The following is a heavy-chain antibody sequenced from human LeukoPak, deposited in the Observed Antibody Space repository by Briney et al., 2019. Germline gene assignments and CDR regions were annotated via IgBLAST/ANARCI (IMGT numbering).Heavy chain of an antibody. V-gene: IGHV4-34*01. D-gene: IGHD3-3*01. CDR3: ARGSSWGSDFWSGYARLDAFDI. CDR1: GFTVSSNY. CDR2: VNHGAST. J-gene: IGHJ3*02. Sequence: PGGSLRLSCAASGFTVSSNYMSWVRQPPGKGLDWIGEVNHGASTNYNPSLKSRVTISVDTSKNQFFLKLNSVTAADTAVYYCARGSSWGSDFWSGYARLDAFDIWGQGTMVTVSS.